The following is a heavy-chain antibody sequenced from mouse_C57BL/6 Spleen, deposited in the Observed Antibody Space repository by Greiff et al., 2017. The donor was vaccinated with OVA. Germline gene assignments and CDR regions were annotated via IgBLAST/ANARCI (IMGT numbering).Heavy chain of an antibody. V-gene: IGHV5-4*01. D-gene: IGHD4-1*02. CDR3: ARDSTGSGRDYAMDY. CDR2: ISDGGSYT. CDR1: GFTFSSYA. J-gene: IGHJ4*01. Sequence: EVKLVESGGGLVKPGGSLKLSCAASGFTFSSYAMSWVRQTPEKRLEWVATISDGGSYTYYPDNVKGRFTISRDNAKNNLYLQMSHLKSEDTAMYYCARDSTGSGRDYAMDYWGQGTSVTVSS.